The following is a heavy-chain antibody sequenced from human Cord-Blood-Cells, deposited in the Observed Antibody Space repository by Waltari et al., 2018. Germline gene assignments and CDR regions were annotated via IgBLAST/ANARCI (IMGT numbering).Heavy chain of an antibody. V-gene: IGHV4-34*01. D-gene: IGHD1-26*01. CDR3: ARTVYSGSSFDY. Sequence: QVQLQQWGAGLLKPSEPLSLTCAVYGGSFSGYYWSWIRQPPGKGLEWIGEINHSGSTIYNPSLKSRVTISVDTSKNQFSLKLSSVTAADTAVYYCARTVYSGSSFDYWGQGTLVTVSS. J-gene: IGHJ4*02. CDR1: GGSFSGYY. CDR2: INHSGST.